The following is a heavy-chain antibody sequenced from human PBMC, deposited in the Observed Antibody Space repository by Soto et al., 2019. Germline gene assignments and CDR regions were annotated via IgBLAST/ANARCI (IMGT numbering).Heavy chain of an antibody. J-gene: IGHJ3*02. CDR1: GGSISSYY. CDR3: ARGVLITMRPLAAFDI. CDR2: IYYSGST. D-gene: IGHD3-22*01. V-gene: IGHV4-59*01. Sequence: KSSETLSLTCTVSGGSISSYYWSWIRQPPGKGLEWIGYIYYSGSTNYNPSLKSRVTISVDTSKNQFSLKLSSVTAADTAVYYCARGVLITMRPLAAFDIWGQGTMVTVSS.